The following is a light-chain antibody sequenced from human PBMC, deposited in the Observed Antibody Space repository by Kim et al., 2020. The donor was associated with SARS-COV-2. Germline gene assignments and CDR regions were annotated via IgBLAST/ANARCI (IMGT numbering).Light chain of an antibody. CDR1: QSISKY. Sequence: ASVGDRVTINCRASQSISKYLNWYQQKPGKAPKLLIHAASSLQRGVPSRFSGSGSGTDFTLTISSLQPEDFATYYCQQSSSTPLAFGGGTKVEMK. CDR3: QQSSSTPLA. CDR2: AAS. V-gene: IGKV1-39*01. J-gene: IGKJ4*01.